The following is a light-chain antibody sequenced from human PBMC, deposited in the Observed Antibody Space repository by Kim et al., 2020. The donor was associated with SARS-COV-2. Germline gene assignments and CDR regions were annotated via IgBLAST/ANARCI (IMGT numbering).Light chain of an antibody. V-gene: IGKV3-20*01. CDR2: SAS. CDR3: QQYDNSLWT. J-gene: IGKJ1*01. Sequence: SPGESATLSCRASQRVSSSYLAWYKQKPGQAPRLLIYSASSRAADIPDRFSGSRSGTDFTLTISRLDPEDFALYHYQQYDNSLWTFGQGTKVDIK. CDR1: QRVSSSY.